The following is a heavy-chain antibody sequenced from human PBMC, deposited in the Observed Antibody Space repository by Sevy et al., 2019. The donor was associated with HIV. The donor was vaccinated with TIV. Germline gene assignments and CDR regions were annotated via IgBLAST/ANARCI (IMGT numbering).Heavy chain of an antibody. CDR3: ARRYLPSAPPALDY. CDR1: GFTFNNYV. Sequence: GGSLRLSCAASGFTFNNYVMNWVRQAPGKGLEWVSVISHGGVTTYYADSVKGRFTISRDDSKDTVYLEMNSLRAEDTAVYYCARRYLPSAPPALDYWGQGTLVTVSS. J-gene: IGHJ4*02. CDR2: ISHGGVTT. V-gene: IGHV3-23*01. D-gene: IGHD2-2*01.